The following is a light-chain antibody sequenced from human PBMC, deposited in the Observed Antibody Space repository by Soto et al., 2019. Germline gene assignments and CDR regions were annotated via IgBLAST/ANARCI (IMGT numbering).Light chain of an antibody. CDR3: QQYGSSPIT. V-gene: IGKV4-1*01. Sequence: DIVMTQSPDSLAVSLGERATINCKSSQSVLSSSNNKNYLAWYQQKPGQPPKLLIYWASTRESGVPDRFSGSGSGTDFSLTISRLEPEDFAVYYCQQYGSSPITFGQGTRLEIK. CDR1: QSVLSSSNNKNY. J-gene: IGKJ5*01. CDR2: WAS.